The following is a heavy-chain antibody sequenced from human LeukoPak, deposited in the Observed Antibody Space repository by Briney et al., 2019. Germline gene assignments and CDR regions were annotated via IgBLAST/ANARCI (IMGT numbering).Heavy chain of an antibody. CDR1: GFTFSTYS. V-gene: IGHV3-48*04. D-gene: IGHD3-10*01. CDR3: ARDVTYYDSGTYSDY. CDR2: ISSGSSTI. Sequence: GGSLRLSCAASGFTFSTYSMNWVRQAPGKGLEWVSYISSGSSTIYYADSVKGRFTISRDNAKNSLFLQINSLRAEDTAVYYCARDVTYYDSGTYSDYWGQGTLVTVSS. J-gene: IGHJ4*02.